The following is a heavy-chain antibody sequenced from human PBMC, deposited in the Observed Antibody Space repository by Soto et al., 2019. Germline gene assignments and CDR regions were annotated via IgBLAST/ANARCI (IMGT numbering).Heavy chain of an antibody. J-gene: IGHJ4*02. D-gene: IGHD1-26*01. CDR3: ARRGSGSYYDY. CDR2: ISGSGGST. CDR1: GFTFSSYA. V-gene: IGHV3-23*01. Sequence: EVQLLESGGGLVQPGGSLRLSCSASGFTFSSYAMRWVRQAPVKGLEWVSAISGSGGSTYYADSVKGRFTISRDNSKNTLYLHRNSLRAEETAVYYCARRGSGSYYDYWGQGTLVTVSS.